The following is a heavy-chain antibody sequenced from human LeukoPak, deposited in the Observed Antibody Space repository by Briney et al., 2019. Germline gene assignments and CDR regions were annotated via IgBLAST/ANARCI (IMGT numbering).Heavy chain of an antibody. CDR1: GYIFTGYY. CDR2: INPNSGGT. V-gene: IGHV1-2*02. Sequence: GASVKVSCKASGYIFTGYYMHWVRQAPGQGLEWMGWINPNSGGTNYAQKFQGRVTMTRDTSISTAYMELSRLRSDDTAVYYCARFRYRTRTSMDVWGQGTTVTVSS. D-gene: IGHD1-1*01. CDR3: ARFRYRTRTSMDV. J-gene: IGHJ6*02.